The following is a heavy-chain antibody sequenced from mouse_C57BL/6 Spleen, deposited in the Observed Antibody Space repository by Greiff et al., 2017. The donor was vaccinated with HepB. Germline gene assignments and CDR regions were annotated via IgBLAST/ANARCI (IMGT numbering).Heavy chain of an antibody. CDR3: ARGDYYGISWYFDV. V-gene: IGHV3-6*01. Sequence: VQLQQSGPGLVKPSQSLSLTCSVTGYSITSGYYWNWIRQFPGNKLEWMGYISYDGSNNYNPSLKNRISITRYTSKNQFFLKLNSVTTEDTATYYCARGDYYGISWYFDVWGTGTTVTVSS. CDR2: ISYDGSN. CDR1: GYSITSGYY. D-gene: IGHD1-1*01. J-gene: IGHJ1*03.